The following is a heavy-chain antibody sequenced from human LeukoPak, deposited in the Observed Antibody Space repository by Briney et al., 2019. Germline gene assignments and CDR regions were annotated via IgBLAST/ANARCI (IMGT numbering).Heavy chain of an antibody. CDR3: ASCHCSSTSCYRSGWFDP. V-gene: IGHV4-30-4*01. J-gene: IGHJ5*02. CDR1: GGSISSGDYY. CDR2: IYYSGST. D-gene: IGHD2-2*01. Sequence: PSETLSLTCTVSGGSISSGDYYWSWIRQPPGKGLEWIGYIYYSGSTYYNPSLKSRVTISVDTSKNQFSLKLSSVTAADTAVYYCASCHCSSTSCYRSGWFDPWGQGTLVTVSS.